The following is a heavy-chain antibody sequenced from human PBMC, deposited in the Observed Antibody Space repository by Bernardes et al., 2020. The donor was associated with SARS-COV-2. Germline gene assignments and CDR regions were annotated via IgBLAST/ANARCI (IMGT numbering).Heavy chain of an antibody. V-gene: IGHV1-18*04. J-gene: IGHJ4*02. CDR1: GYSFTSYG. CDR2: ISVYNGDT. Sequence: ASVKVSCKASGYSFTSYGISWVRQAPGQGLEWMGWISVYNGDTIYAKKLQDRVTMTTDTSTSTAYMELRSLRSDDTAVYYCALTTRGGTVTTYYFDYWGQGTLVTVSS. CDR3: ALTTRGGTVTTYYFDY. D-gene: IGHD4-17*01.